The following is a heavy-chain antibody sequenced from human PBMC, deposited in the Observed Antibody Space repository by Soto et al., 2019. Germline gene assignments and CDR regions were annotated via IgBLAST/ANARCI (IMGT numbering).Heavy chain of an antibody. J-gene: IGHJ4*02. CDR1: GASISRFY. D-gene: IGHD6-19*01. CDR3: AQTNGWPGFDF. V-gene: IGHV4-4*09. Sequence: SETLSLTCSASGASISRFYWNWIRQSPGKGLEWIGHIYNGETTKYNPSLKSRVTISVDTSKNQFSLKLSSVTAADTAVYFCAQTNGWPGFDFWSPGTLVTVSS. CDR2: IYNGETT.